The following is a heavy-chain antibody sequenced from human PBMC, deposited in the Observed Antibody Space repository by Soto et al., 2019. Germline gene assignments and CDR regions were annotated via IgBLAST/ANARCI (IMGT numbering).Heavy chain of an antibody. J-gene: IGHJ4*02. CDR2: IYYSGST. Sequence: SETLSLTCTVSGGSISSGGYYWSWIRQHPGKGLEWIGYIYYSGSTYYNPSLKSRVTISVDTSKNQFSLKLSSVTAADTAVYYCASSPYYDFWSGPNYYFDYWGQGTLVTVSS. CDR3: ASSPYYDFWSGPNYYFDY. V-gene: IGHV4-31*03. D-gene: IGHD3-3*01. CDR1: GGSISSGGYY.